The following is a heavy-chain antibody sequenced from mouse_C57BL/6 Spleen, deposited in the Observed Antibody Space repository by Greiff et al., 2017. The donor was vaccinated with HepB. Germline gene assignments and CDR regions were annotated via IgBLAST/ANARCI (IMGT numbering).Heavy chain of an antibody. Sequence: VQLQQSGAELVKPGASVKISCKASGYAFSSYWMNWVKQRPGKGLEWIGQIYPGDGDTNYNGKFKGKATLTADKSSSTAYMQLSSLTSEDSAVYFCARRDYYGSSNAMDYWGQGTSVTVSS. CDR3: ARRDYYGSSNAMDY. D-gene: IGHD1-1*01. CDR2: IYPGDGDT. CDR1: GYAFSSYW. J-gene: IGHJ4*01. V-gene: IGHV1-80*01.